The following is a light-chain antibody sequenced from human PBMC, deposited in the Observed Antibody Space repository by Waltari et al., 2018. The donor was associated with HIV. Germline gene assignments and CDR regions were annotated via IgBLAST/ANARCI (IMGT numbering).Light chain of an antibody. J-gene: IGLJ2*01. V-gene: IGLV3-1*01. CDR1: KLGDKY. CDR2: QDS. Sequence: SYELTQPPSVSVSPGQTASITCSGDKLGDKYACWYQQKPGQSPVLVIYQDSNRPSGIPERFSGSNSGNTATLTISGTQAMDEGDYYCQAWDSSTVVFGGGTKLIVL. CDR3: QAWDSSTVV.